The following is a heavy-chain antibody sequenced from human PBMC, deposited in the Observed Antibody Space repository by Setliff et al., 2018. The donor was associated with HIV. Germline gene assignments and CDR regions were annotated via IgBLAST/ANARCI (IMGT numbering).Heavy chain of an antibody. J-gene: IGHJ4*02. Sequence: GGSLRLSCVASGFTLDDYVMHWVRQAPGKGLEWVSGISWSSGSVDSADSVKGRFTISRDNAKNSLYLQMNSLRPEDTALYYCAKGEATLNTPLDYWGQGTLVTVSS. CDR2: ISWSSGSV. V-gene: IGHV3-9*01. CDR3: AKGEATLNTPLDY. CDR1: GFTLDDYV. D-gene: IGHD1-26*01.